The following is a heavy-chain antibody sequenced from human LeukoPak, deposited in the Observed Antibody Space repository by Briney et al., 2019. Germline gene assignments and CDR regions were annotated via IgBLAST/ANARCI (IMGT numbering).Heavy chain of an antibody. CDR2: IWYDGSNE. D-gene: IGHD6-25*01. Sequence: GGSLRLSCAASGFTFSSYGMHWVRQAPGKGLEWVAVIWYDGSNEYYADSVKGRFTISRDNSKNTLYLQMNSLRAEDTAVYYCARDQALAAERTGFDYWGQGTLVTVSS. J-gene: IGHJ4*02. CDR1: GFTFSSYG. V-gene: IGHV3-33*01. CDR3: ARDQALAAERTGFDY.